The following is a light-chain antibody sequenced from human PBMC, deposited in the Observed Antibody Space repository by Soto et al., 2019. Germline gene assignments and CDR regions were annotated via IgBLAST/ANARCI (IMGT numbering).Light chain of an antibody. J-gene: IGKJ2*01. CDR2: GAS. Sequence: EIVMTQSPATLSVSPGERVTLSCRASESLSTYLAWYQQKPGQAPRLLIYGASTKATGIPARFSGSGSATDVTLTISSLQSEDFALYYCQSYNDLPFTFGQGTKLEI. CDR1: ESLSTY. V-gene: IGKV3-15*01. CDR3: QSYNDLPFT.